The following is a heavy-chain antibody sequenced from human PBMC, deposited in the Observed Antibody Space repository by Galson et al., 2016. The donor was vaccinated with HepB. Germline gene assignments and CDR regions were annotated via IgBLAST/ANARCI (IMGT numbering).Heavy chain of an antibody. J-gene: IGHJ5*02. V-gene: IGHV1-3*01. CDR2: INAGNGNT. CDR1: GYTFTSYA. Sequence: ASGYTFTSYAMHWVRQAPGQRLEWMGWINAGNGNTKYSQKFQGRVTITRDTSASTAYMELSSLRSEDTAVYYCARDRSITMVRGVPDWFDPWGQGTLVTVSS. D-gene: IGHD3-10*01. CDR3: ARDRSITMVRGVPDWFDP.